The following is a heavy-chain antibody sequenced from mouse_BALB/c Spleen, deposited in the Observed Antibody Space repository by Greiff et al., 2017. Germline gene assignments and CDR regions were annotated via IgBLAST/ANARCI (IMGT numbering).Heavy chain of an antibody. CDR1: GYTFTDYA. CDR2: ISTYYGDA. Sequence: VQLQQSGAELVRPGVSVKISCKGSGYTFTDYAMHWVKQSHAKSLEWIGVISTYYGDASYNQKFKGKATMTVDKSSSTAYMELARLTSEDSAIYYCAREGYGYAMDDWGQGTSVTVSS. D-gene: IGHD3-2*02. CDR3: AREGYGYAMDD. V-gene: IGHV1S137*01. J-gene: IGHJ4*01.